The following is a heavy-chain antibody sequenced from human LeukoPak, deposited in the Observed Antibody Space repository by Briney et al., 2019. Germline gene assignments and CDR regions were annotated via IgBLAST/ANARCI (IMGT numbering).Heavy chain of an antibody. CDR2: ISSGGTMM. J-gene: IGHJ4*02. CDR3: ARDLVADYYGSGSYTDY. CDR1: GFTFSRYE. Sequence: PGGSLRLSCAASGFTFSRYEMHWVRQAPGKGLEWVSYISSGGTMMYYADSVKGRFTISRDNAKNSLSLQMNSLRAGDTAVYYCARDLVADYYGSGSYTDYWGQGTLVTVSS. D-gene: IGHD3-10*01. V-gene: IGHV3-48*03.